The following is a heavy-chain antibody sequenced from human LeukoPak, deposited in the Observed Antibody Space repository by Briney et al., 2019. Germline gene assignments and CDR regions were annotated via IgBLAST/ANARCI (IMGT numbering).Heavy chain of an antibody. CDR3: AKDGDDSIEH. CDR1: GFTFSDYS. Sequence: GGSLRLSCAASGFTFSDYSMNWVRQAPGKGLEWVASISSSSPYIYYTDSVKGRFTISRDNAKNSLYLQMNSLRAEDTAVYYCAKDGDDSIEHWGQGTLVTVSS. V-gene: IGHV3-21*01. CDR2: ISSSSPYI. D-gene: IGHD3-22*01. J-gene: IGHJ4*02.